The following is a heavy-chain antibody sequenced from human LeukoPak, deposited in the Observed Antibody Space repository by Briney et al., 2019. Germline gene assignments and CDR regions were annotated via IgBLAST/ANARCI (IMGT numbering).Heavy chain of an antibody. CDR2: IDDRGNT. J-gene: IGHJ3*01. V-gene: IGHV4-30-4*01. Sequence: SETLSLTCTVSGGSISRGDCYWGWIRQPPGKGLEWIGNIDDRGNTDYNPSLKSRVTISIDTSKNQFSLKLKSVTAADTAVYYCAREQQGYCSSSSCLFDFWGQGTMVTVSS. CDR1: GGSISRGDCY. CDR3: AREQQGYCSSSSCLFDF. D-gene: IGHD2-15*01.